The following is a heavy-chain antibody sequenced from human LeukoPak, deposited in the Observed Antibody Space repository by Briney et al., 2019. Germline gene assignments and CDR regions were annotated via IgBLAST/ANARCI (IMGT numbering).Heavy chain of an antibody. J-gene: IGHJ5*02. D-gene: IGHD3-16*02. CDR3: ATAAPMITFGGVILARSGNWFDP. CDR2: FVPEDGET. CDR1: GYTLTELS. Sequence: ASVKVSCKVSGYTLTELSMHWVRQAPGKGLEWMGGFVPEDGETIYAQKFQGRVTMTEDTSTDTAYMELSSLRSEDTAVYYCATAAPMITFGGVILARSGNWFDPWGQGTLVTVSS. V-gene: IGHV1-24*01.